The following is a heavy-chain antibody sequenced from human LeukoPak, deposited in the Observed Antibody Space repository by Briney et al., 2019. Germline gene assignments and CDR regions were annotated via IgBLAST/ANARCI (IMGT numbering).Heavy chain of an antibody. V-gene: IGHV3-33*01. J-gene: IGHJ4*02. CDR1: GFTFSSYG. CDR3: ASGPYGDHAFDY. D-gene: IGHD4-17*01. CDR2: IWYDGSNK. Sequence: GRSLRLSCAASGFTFSSYGMHWVRQAPGKGLEWVAVIWYDGSNKYYADSVKGRFTISRDNSKNTLYLQMNSLRAEDTAVYYCASGPYGDHAFDYWGQGTLVTVSS.